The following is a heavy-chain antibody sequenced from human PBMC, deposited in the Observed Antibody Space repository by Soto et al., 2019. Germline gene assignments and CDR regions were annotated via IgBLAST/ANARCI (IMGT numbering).Heavy chain of an antibody. CDR3: AKDQVVVITTYYYYGMDV. Sequence: GGSLRLSCAASGFTFSSYGIHWVRQAPGKGLEWVAVISYDGNDEHYADSVKGRFTISRDNSKNTLYLQMNSLRAEDTAVYYCAKDQVVVITTYYYYGMDVWGQGTTVTVSS. CDR2: ISYDGNDE. CDR1: GFTFSSYG. V-gene: IGHV3-30*18. D-gene: IGHD3-22*01. J-gene: IGHJ6*02.